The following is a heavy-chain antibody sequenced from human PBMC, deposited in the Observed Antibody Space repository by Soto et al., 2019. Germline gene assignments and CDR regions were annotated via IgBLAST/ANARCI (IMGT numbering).Heavy chain of an antibody. V-gene: IGHV3-74*01. CDR2: ISQDGAIA. CDR3: LRDQRHWNEFGDQ. CDR1: GFAFGSYW. D-gene: IGHD1-1*01. Sequence: VQLVESGGGLVQPGGSLRLSCAASGFAFGSYWMHWVRQAPGKGLVWVSRISQDGAIATQADSVKGRFTISRDNAKNTLFLQMNSLRAADPAVYSCLRDQRHWNEFGDQWGQGTLVTVSS. J-gene: IGHJ4*02.